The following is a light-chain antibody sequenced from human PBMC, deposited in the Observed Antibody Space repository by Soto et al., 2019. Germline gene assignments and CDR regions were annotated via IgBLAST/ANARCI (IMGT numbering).Light chain of an antibody. V-gene: IGKV3-15*01. J-gene: IGKJ3*01. CDR3: QQYNNWPPIT. Sequence: EIVMTQSPATLSVSPGERATLSCRASQSVSSNLAWYQQKPGQAPRLLIYGASNRATGIPVRFSGSGSGTEFTLTISSLQSEDFPVYYCQQYNNWPPITFGPGTKIDIK. CDR2: GAS. CDR1: QSVSSN.